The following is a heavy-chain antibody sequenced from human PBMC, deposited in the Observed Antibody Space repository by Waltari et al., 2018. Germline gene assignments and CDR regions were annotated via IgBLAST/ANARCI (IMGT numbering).Heavy chain of an antibody. D-gene: IGHD6-19*01. Sequence: QVQLVQSGAEVKKPGASVKVSCKASGYTFTSYAMHWVRQAPGQRLEWMGWINAGNGNTKYSQKFQGRVTITRDTSASTAYMELSSLRSEDTAVYYCAREAPYSSGWYRDFDYWGQGTLVTVSS. CDR2: INAGNGNT. CDR1: GYTFTSYA. CDR3: AREAPYSSGWYRDFDY. V-gene: IGHV1-3*01. J-gene: IGHJ4*02.